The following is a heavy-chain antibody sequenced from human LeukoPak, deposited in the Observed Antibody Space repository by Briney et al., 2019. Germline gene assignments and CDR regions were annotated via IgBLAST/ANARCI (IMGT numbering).Heavy chain of an antibody. CDR2: ISAYNGNT. V-gene: IGHV1-18*01. D-gene: IGHD6-13*01. CDR3: ARNELTYSSSWYPHYYYYYMDV. Sequence: ASVKVSCKATSRISWVRQAPGQGLEWMGWISAYNGNTNYAQKLQGRVTMTTDTSTSTAYMELRSLRSDDTAVYYCARNELTYSSSWYPHYYYYYMDVWGKGTTVTVSS. J-gene: IGHJ6*03. CDR1: TSR.